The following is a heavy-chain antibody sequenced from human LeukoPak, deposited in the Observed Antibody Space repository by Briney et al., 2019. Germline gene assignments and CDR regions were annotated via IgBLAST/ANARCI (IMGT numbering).Heavy chain of an antibody. CDR1: GFTFNSYN. J-gene: IGHJ6*04. Sequence: GGSLRLSCAASGFTFNSYNMNCVRQDPGKGLEWVSYISSSGSAIYYADSVKGRFTISRDNAKNSLYLQMNTLRAEDTAVYYCARAFDVWGKGTTVTISS. V-gene: IGHV3-48*03. CDR2: ISSSGSAI. CDR3: ARAFDV.